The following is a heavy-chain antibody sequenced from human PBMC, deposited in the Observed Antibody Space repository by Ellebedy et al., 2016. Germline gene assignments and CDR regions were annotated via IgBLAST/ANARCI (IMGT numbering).Heavy chain of an antibody. CDR3: ARESDSSGWYPGDY. CDR1: GYTFTGYY. J-gene: IGHJ4*02. Sequence: ASVKVSXXASGYTFTGYYMHWVRQAPGQGLEWMGWINSGGTKYAQKFQGRVTMTRDTSISTAYMELSRLRSDDTAVYYCARESDSSGWYPGDYWGQGTLVTVSS. V-gene: IGHV1-2*02. D-gene: IGHD6-19*01. CDR2: INSGGT.